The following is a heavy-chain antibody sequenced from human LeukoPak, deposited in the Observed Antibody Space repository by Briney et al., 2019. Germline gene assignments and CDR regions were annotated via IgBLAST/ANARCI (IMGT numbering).Heavy chain of an antibody. CDR1: GYTFTGYY. D-gene: IGHD6-13*01. CDR3: ARDRYSSSWYGLDY. V-gene: IGHV1-2*02. CDR2: INLNSGAT. J-gene: IGHJ4*02. Sequence: ASVKVSRKASGYTFTGYYMHWVRQAPGQGPEWLGWINLNSGATNYALKFHGRVTMTRDTSISTVYMELSSLRSDDTALYYCARDRYSSSWYGLDYWGQGTLVTVSS.